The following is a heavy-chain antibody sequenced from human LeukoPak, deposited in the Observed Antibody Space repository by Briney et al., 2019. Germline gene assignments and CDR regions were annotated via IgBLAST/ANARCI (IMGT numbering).Heavy chain of an antibody. CDR2: MSSSGSTT. J-gene: IGHJ4*02. Sequence: PGGSLRLSCAASGFTFSDYYMNWIRQAPGKGLEWISYMSSSGSTTSYADSVTGRFTVSRDNAKNSLYLQMDSLRAEDTAVYYCARSILPSANALDYWGQGTLLTVSS. CDR1: GFTFSDYY. CDR3: ARSILPSANALDY. V-gene: IGHV3-11*04. D-gene: IGHD2-21*02.